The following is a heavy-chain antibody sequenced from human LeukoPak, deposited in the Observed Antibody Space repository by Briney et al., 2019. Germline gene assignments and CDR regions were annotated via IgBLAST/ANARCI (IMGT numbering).Heavy chain of an antibody. CDR2: IYTSGST. CDR3: ARSSPDCSGARCRDDAFDI. J-gene: IGHJ3*02. D-gene: IGHD6-25*01. CDR1: GGSISSGSYY. V-gene: IGHV4-61*02. Sequence: SETLSLTCTVSGGSISSGSYYWSWIRQPAGKGLEWIGRIYTSGSTNYNPSLKSLVTISVDTSKNQFSLKLSSVTAADTAVYYCARSSPDCSGARCRDDAFDIWGQGTMVTVSS.